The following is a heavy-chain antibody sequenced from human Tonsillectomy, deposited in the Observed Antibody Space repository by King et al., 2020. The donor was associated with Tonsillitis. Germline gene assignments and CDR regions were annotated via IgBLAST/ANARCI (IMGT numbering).Heavy chain of an antibody. D-gene: IGHD2-2*01. J-gene: IGHJ5*02. Sequence: VQLQQWGAGLLKPSETLSLTCAVYGGSFSGYYWSWIRQPPGKGLEWIGEINHSGSTNYNPSPKSRVTISVDTSKNQFSLKLSSVTAADTAVYYCARVYCSSTSCYSPPYNWFDPWGQGTLVTVSS. V-gene: IGHV4-34*01. CDR1: GGSFSGYY. CDR2: INHSGST. CDR3: ARVYCSSTSCYSPPYNWFDP.